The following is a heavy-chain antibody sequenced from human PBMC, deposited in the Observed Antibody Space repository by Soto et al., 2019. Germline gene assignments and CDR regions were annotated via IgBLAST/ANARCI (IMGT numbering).Heavy chain of an antibody. CDR2: IKSKTDGGTT. J-gene: IGHJ3*02. D-gene: IGHD3-9*01. CDR1: GFTFSNAW. CDR3: TTDTILGDAFDI. V-gene: IGHV3-15*01. Sequence: EVQLVESGGGLVKPGGSLRLSCAASGFTFSNAWMSWVRQAPGKGLEWVGRIKSKTDGGTTDYAAPVKGRFTISRDDSKNTLYLQLNSLKTEDTAVYYCTTDTILGDAFDIWGQGTMVTVSS.